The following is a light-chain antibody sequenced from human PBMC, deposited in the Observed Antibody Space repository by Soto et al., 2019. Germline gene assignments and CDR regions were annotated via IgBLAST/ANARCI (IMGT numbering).Light chain of an antibody. CDR1: SSNIGAGYD. CDR3: QTYDSSLSGYV. J-gene: IGLJ1*01. CDR2: GNS. Sequence: QSVLTQPPSVSGAPGQRVTISCTGSSSNIGAGYDVHWYQQLPGTAPKLLIYGNSNRPSGVPDRFSGSKSGTSASLAITGIQAEDEADYYGQTYDSSLSGYVFGTGTKLTVL. V-gene: IGLV1-40*01.